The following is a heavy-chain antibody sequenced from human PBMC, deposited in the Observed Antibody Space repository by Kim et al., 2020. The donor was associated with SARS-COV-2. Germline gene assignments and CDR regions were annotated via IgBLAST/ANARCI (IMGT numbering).Heavy chain of an antibody. CDR3: ASWNTMVRGEGYGMDV. D-gene: IGHD3-10*01. CDR2: IIPIFGTA. J-gene: IGHJ6*01. V-gene: IGHV1-69*13. CDR1: GGTFSSYA. Sequence: SVKVSCKASGGTFSSYAISWVRQAPGQGLEWMGGIIPIFGTANYAQKFQGRVTITADESTSTAYMELSSLRSEDTAVYYCASWNTMVRGEGYGMDVWGRGTTVTVSS.